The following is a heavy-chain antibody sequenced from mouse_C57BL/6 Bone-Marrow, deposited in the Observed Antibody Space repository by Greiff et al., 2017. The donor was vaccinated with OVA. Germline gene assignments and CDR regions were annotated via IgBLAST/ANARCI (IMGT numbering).Heavy chain of an antibody. Sequence: QVQLQQPGAELVKPGASVKMSCKASGYTFTSYWITWVKQSPGQGLEWIGDIYPGSGSTNYNEKFKSKATLTVDTSSSTAYMQLSSLTSEDSAVYYCARRDYYGSSLDYWGQGTTLTVSS. V-gene: IGHV1-55*01. J-gene: IGHJ2*01. D-gene: IGHD1-1*01. CDR2: IYPGSGST. CDR1: GYTFTSYW. CDR3: ARRDYYGSSLDY.